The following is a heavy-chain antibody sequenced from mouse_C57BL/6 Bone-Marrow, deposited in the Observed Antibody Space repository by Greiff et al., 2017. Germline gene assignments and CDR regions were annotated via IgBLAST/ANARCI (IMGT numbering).Heavy chain of an antibody. Sequence: EVKVVESGGDLVKPGGSLKLSCAASGFTFSSYGMSWVRQTPDKRLEWVATISSGGSYTYYPDSVKGRFTISRDNAKNTLYLQMSSLKSEDTAMYYCARPYDYGDGYYYAMDYWGQGTSVTVSS. V-gene: IGHV5-6*01. CDR2: ISSGGSYT. CDR3: ARPYDYGDGYYYAMDY. J-gene: IGHJ4*01. CDR1: GFTFSSYG. D-gene: IGHD2-4*01.